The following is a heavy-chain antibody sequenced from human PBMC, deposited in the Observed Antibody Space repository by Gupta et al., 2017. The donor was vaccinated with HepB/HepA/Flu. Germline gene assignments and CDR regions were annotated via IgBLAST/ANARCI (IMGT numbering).Heavy chain of an antibody. CDR1: GSTFKSFG. CDR2: ISHDGNKQ. D-gene: IGHD3-22*01. V-gene: IGHV3-30*18. Sequence: QVQLVQSGGGMVQPGRSLGLSCAASGSTFKSFGMHWVRQAPGKGLEWVAVISHDGNKQFYADAERGRFTISRDNSRNTLYLHLNSLTRDDTAVYYCAKAPNNGYYYQYYFDYWGQGALVTVSS. J-gene: IGHJ4*02. CDR3: AKAPNNGYYYQYYFDY.